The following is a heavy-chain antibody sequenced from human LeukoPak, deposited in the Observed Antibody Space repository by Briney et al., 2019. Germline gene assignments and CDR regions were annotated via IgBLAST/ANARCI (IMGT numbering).Heavy chain of an antibody. CDR2: IIPIFGTA. CDR1: GGTFSSYA. V-gene: IGHV1-69*13. Sequence: GASVKVSCKASGGTFSSYAISWVRQAPGQGLEWMGGIIPIFGTANYAQKFQGRVTITADESTSTAYMELSSLRSEDTAVYYCARGRCSGGSCSAFDYWGQGTPLTVSS. J-gene: IGHJ4*02. D-gene: IGHD2-15*01. CDR3: ARGRCSGGSCSAFDY.